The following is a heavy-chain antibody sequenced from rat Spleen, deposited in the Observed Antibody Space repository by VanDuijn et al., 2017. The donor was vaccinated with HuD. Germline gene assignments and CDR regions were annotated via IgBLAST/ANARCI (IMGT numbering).Heavy chain of an antibody. CDR3: ALLPGYRGY. CDR1: GFTXSTAX. J-gene: IGHJ4*01. V-gene: IGHV6-6*01. D-gene: IGHD1-4*01. CDR2: IKAKSNNYAT. Sequence: EVQVLESGGGLVQPGXSLKLSCXTSGFTXSTAXXYWXXQFPEKRLEWVARIKAKSNNYATDYTESVKGRFTISRDDSKSSIYLQMNNLKEEDTAIYYCALLPGYRGYWGQGASVTVSS.